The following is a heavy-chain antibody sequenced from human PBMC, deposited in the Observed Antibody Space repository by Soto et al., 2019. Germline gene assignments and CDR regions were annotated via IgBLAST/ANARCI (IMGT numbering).Heavy chain of an antibody. V-gene: IGHV1-3*01. Sequence: ASVKVSCKASGYTFTSYAMHWVRQAPGQRLEWMGWINAGNGNTKYSQKFQGRVTITRDTSTSTAYMELSSLRSEDTAVYYCARAVVPAATPNWFDPWGQGTLVTVSS. CDR2: INAGNGNT. D-gene: IGHD2-2*01. CDR3: ARAVVPAATPNWFDP. J-gene: IGHJ5*02. CDR1: GYTFTSYA.